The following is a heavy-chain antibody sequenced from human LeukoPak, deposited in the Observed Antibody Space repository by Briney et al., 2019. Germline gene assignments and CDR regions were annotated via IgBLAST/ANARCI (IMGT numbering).Heavy chain of an antibody. Sequence: ASVKVSCKPSGYTFTRYYMHWVRQAPGQGLEWMGWINPNSGGTNYAQKFQGRVTMTRDKSISTAYMELSRLRSDDTAVYYCAREKWELLGREDYYYGMDVWGQGTTVTVSS. V-gene: IGHV1-2*02. J-gene: IGHJ6*02. D-gene: IGHD1-26*01. CDR2: INPNSGGT. CDR3: AREKWELLGREDYYYGMDV. CDR1: GYTFTRYY.